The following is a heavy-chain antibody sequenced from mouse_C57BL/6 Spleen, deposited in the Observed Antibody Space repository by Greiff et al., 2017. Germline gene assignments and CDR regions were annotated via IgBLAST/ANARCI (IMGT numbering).Heavy chain of an antibody. Sequence: QVQLQQPGAELVMPGASVKLSCKASGYTFTSYWMHWVKQRPGQGLEWIGEIDPSDSYTNYNQKFKGKSTLTVDKSSSTAYMQLSSLTSEDSAVYYCARGGWLVRAMDYWGPGTSVTVSS. D-gene: IGHD2-3*01. J-gene: IGHJ4*01. V-gene: IGHV1-69*01. CDR3: ARGGWLVRAMDY. CDR2: IDPSDSYT. CDR1: GYTFTSYW.